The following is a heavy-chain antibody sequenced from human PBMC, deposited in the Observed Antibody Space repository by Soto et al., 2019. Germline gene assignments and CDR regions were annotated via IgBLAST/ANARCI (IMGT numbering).Heavy chain of an antibody. Sequence: QVQLVQSGAEVKKPGSSVKVSCKASGGTFGSYAISWVRQAPGQGLEWMGGIIPIPGTAKYAQKFQGRVKIAVDESTSTAYMELSRLRSDDTAVYYCARSQGSRTSLEIYYYYYYGMDVWGQGTTVTVSS. CDR1: GGTFGSYA. D-gene: IGHD2-2*01. CDR3: ARSQGSRTSLEIYYYYYYGMDV. J-gene: IGHJ6*02. CDR2: IIPIPGTA. V-gene: IGHV1-69*01.